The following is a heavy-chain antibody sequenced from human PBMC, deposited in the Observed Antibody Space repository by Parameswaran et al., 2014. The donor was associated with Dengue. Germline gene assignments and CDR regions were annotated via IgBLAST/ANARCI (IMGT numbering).Heavy chain of an antibody. Sequence: WVRQAPGQGLEWMGGIIPIFGTANYAQKFQGRVTITADESTSTAYMELSSLRSEDTAVYYCAREGKGNHDYSNYWGQGTLVTVSS. D-gene: IGHD4-11*01. J-gene: IGHJ4*02. V-gene: IGHV1-69*01. CDR2: IIPIFGTA. CDR3: AREGKGNHDYSNY.